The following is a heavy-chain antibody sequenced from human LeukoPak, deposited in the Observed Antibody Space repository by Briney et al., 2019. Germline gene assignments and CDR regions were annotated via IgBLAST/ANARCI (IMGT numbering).Heavy chain of an antibody. CDR1: GFTFSSYE. Sequence: GGSLRLSCAASGFTFSSYEMNWVRQAPGKGLEWVSYISSSGSTIYYADSVKGGFTISRDNAKNSLYLQTNSLRAEDTAVYYYARGYVGCDGYWGQGTLVTVSS. D-gene: IGHD3-10*02. CDR3: ARGYVGCDGY. V-gene: IGHV3-48*03. CDR2: ISSSGSTI. J-gene: IGHJ4*02.